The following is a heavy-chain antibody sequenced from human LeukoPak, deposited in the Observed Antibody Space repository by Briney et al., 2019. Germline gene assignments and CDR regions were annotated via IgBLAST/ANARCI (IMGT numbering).Heavy chain of an antibody. J-gene: IGHJ4*02. V-gene: IGHV4-39*07. CDR3: ARVQAKGIAAAVYGTRWYFDY. CDR2: IYYSGST. D-gene: IGHD6-13*01. CDR1: GGSISNYY. Sequence: SETLSLTCTVSGGSISNYYWGWIRQPPGKGLEWIGSIYYSGSTYYNPSLKSRVTISVDTSKNQFSLKLSSVTAADTAVYYCARVQAKGIAAAVYGTRWYFDYWGQGTLVTVSS.